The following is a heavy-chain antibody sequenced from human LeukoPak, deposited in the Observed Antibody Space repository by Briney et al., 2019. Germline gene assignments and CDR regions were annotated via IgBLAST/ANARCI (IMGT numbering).Heavy chain of an antibody. V-gene: IGHV4-39*01. CDR1: GGSISSSNDY. Sequence: SETLSLTCTVFGGSISSSNDYWGWIRQPPGKGLEWIGGIFYGGSTNYNPSLKSRVTISVDMSKNQFSLKMRSVTATDTAVYYCARHIATGDYLNYWGQGTLVTVSS. CDR3: ARHIATGDYLNY. J-gene: IGHJ4*02. CDR2: IFYGGST. D-gene: IGHD4-17*01.